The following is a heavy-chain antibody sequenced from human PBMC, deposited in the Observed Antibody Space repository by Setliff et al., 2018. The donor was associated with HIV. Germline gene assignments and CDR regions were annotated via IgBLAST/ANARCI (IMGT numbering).Heavy chain of an antibody. CDR2: ISYSGST. V-gene: IGHV4-39*01. D-gene: IGHD2-15*01. Sequence: SETLSLTCTVSGGSISSSTYYWGWIRQPPGKGLEWIGTISYSGSTYYNPSLKSRVIVSVDTSKNQFSLKLSSVTAADTAVYYCASPRGYCSGGTCHFWYFDLWGRGTLVTVSS. J-gene: IGHJ2*01. CDR1: GGSISSSTYY. CDR3: ASPRGYCSGGTCHFWYFDL.